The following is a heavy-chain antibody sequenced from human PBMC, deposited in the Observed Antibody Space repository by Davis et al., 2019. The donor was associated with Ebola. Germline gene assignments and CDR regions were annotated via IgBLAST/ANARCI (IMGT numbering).Heavy chain of an antibody. CDR2: ISAYNGNT. J-gene: IGHJ6*02. D-gene: IGHD6-19*01. Sequence: ASVKVSCKASGYTFTSYGISWVRQAPGQGLEWMGWISAYNGNTNYAQKLQGRVTMTTDTSTSTAYMELRSLRSDDTAVYYCARGLAGDETSLGMDVWGQGTTVTVSS. V-gene: IGHV1-18*01. CDR3: ARGLAGDETSLGMDV. CDR1: GYTFTSYG.